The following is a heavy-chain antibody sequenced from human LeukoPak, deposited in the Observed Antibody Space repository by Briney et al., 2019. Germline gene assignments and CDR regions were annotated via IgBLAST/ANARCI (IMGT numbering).Heavy chain of an antibody. CDR2: IVVGSGDT. CDR1: GFTFTSSA. D-gene: IGHD2-21*01. Sequence: SVKVSCKASGFTFTSSAMQWVRQARGQRLEWIGWIVVGSGDTNYAQKFQERVTITRDMSTSTAYMELSSLRSEDTAVYYCAAAGRIINCGGDCWGQGTLVTVSS. J-gene: IGHJ4*02. CDR3: AAAGRIINCGGDC. V-gene: IGHV1-58*02.